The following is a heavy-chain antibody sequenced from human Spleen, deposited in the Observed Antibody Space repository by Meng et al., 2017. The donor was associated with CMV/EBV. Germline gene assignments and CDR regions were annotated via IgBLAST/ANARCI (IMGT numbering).Heavy chain of an antibody. J-gene: IGHJ5*01. CDR3: ARIAHWFDS. CDR1: GFTFRAYY. V-gene: IGHV3-11*01. Sequence: LSCASPGFTFRAYYMAWIRQAPGKGPEWVSHMSNTGNAIYYADSVKGRFTMSRDNAKNSLYLQMNSLRVEDTALYYCARIAHWFDSWGQGTLVTVSS. CDR2: MSNTGNAI.